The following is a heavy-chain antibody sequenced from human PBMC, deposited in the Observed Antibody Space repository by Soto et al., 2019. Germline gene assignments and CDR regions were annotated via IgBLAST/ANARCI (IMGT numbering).Heavy chain of an antibody. D-gene: IGHD1-26*01. CDR1: GYSFTGYY. CDR3: ARGGGLRIVGAIAEG. CDR2: MNPNSGNT. Sequence: ASVKVSCKACGYSFTGYYINWVRQATGQGLEWMGWMNPNSGNTGYAQKFQGRVTMTRNTSISTAYMELSSLRSEDTAVYYCARGGGLRIVGAIAEGWGQGTLVTVSS. V-gene: IGHV1-8*02. J-gene: IGHJ4*02.